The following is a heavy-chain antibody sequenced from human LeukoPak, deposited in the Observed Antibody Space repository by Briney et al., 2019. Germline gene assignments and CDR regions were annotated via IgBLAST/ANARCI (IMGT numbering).Heavy chain of an antibody. CDR3: ATHPVWERDREFDY. CDR1: GYTLTELS. Sequence: ASVKVSCKVSGYTLTELSMHWVRQAPGKGLEWMGGFDPEDGETIYAQKFQGRVTMTEDTSTDTAYMGLSSLRSEDTAVYYCATHPVWERDREFDYWGQGTLVTVSS. J-gene: IGHJ4*02. V-gene: IGHV1-24*01. D-gene: IGHD1-26*01. CDR2: FDPEDGET.